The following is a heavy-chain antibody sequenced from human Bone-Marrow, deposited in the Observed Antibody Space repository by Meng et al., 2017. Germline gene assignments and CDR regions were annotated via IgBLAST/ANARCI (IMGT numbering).Heavy chain of an antibody. CDR1: GYTFTGYY. D-gene: IGHD2-15*01. CDR2: LNPNGGGT. J-gene: IGHJ5*02. V-gene: IGHV1-2*02. Sequence: PPVQSGAEVKNPGASVTVSCKASGYTFTGYYIHWVRQAPGQGLEWMGWLNPNGGGTYYAQQFQGRVTMTRDTSINTAYLELSRLTSADTAVYYCAREGGPDKWFDPWGQGTLVTVSS. CDR3: AREGGPDKWFDP.